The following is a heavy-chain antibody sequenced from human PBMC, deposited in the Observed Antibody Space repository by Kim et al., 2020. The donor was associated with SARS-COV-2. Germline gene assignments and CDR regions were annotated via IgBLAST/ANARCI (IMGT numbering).Heavy chain of an antibody. CDR3: ARGAIAAAGTFTAY. V-gene: IGHV3-74*01. D-gene: IGHD6-13*01. J-gene: IGHJ4*02. Sequence: DTVKGRFTISRDNAKNTLYLQMNSLRAEDTAMYYGARGAIAAAGTFTAYWGQGTLVTVSS.